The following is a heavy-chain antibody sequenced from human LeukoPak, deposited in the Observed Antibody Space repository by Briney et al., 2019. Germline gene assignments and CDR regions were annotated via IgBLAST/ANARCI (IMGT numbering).Heavy chain of an antibody. CDR3: ATDLAAAGPYYHYYMDV. J-gene: IGHJ6*03. V-gene: IGHV3-21*01. CDR2: VDSTGSYI. Sequence: GGSLRLSCAASGFTFSSYSMNWVCQAPGKGLEWVSSVDSTGSYIYYADSLKGRFTVSRDNAKNSLFLQMSSLRVEDTAVYYCATDLAAAGPYYHYYMDVWGKGSAVTVSS. D-gene: IGHD6-13*01. CDR1: GFTFSSYS.